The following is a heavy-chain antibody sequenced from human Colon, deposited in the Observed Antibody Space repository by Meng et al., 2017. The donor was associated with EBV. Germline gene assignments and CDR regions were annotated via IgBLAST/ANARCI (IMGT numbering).Heavy chain of an antibody. CDR1: GASISSINW. CDR2: IYHGGNT. Sequence: QVQLEESGPGVVEPSGTLSPTCAFSGASISSINWWSWVRQPPGTGLEWIGEIYHGGNTNYNPSLKSRVTISVGRSNDQFSLSLSSVTAADTAVYYCARGNAYNAPSFDYWGQGTLVTVSS. J-gene: IGHJ4*02. D-gene: IGHD5-24*01. V-gene: IGHV4-4*02. CDR3: ARGNAYNAPSFDY.